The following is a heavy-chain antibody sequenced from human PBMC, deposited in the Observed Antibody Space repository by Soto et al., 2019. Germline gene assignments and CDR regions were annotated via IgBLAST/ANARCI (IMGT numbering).Heavy chain of an antibody. Sequence: GGTLRLSCAASGFTFSNAWMSWVRQAPGKGLKWVGRIKSKTDGGTTDYAAPVKGRFTISRDDSKNTLYLQMNSLKTEDTAVYYCTTARWGYCSSTSCLGTGYYYYMDVWGKGTTVTVSS. V-gene: IGHV3-15*01. CDR1: GFTFSNAW. D-gene: IGHD2-2*01. CDR2: IKSKTDGGTT. CDR3: TTARWGYCSSTSCLGTGYYYYMDV. J-gene: IGHJ6*03.